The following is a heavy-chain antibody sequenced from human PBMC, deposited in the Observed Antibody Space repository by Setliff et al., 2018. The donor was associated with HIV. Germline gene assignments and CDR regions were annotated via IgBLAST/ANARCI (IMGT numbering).Heavy chain of an antibody. CDR3: ARPALGIGGGSRFDN. CDR2: IHYGGFF. D-gene: IGHD3-10*01. CDR1: GGSFRSSRYY. J-gene: IGHJ4*02. Sequence: ETLSLPCTVSGGSFRSSRYYWGWIRQPPGKGLEWIGNIHYGGFFWYSPSLKSRVTISVDTSKNQFSLKLSSVTAADTAVYYCARPALGIGGGSRFDNWGQGTRVTVSS. V-gene: IGHV4-39*01.